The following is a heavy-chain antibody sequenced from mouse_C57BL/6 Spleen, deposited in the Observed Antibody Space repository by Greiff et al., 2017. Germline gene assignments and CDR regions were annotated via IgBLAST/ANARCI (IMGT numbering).Heavy chain of an antibody. D-gene: IGHD2-5*01. CDR3: ASVPVSGAMDY. CDR2: ISDGGSYT. Sequence: EVNVVESGGGLVKPGGSLKLSCAASGFTFSSYAMSWVRQTPEKRLEWVATISDGGSYTYYPDNVKGRFTISRDNAKNNLYLQMSHLKSEDTAMYYCASVPVSGAMDYWGQGTSVTVSS. V-gene: IGHV5-4*03. J-gene: IGHJ4*01. CDR1: GFTFSSYA.